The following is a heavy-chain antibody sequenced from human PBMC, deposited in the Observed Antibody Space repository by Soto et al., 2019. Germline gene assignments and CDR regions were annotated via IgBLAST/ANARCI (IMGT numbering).Heavy chain of an antibody. V-gene: IGHV5-51*01. CDR3: SRLVATQYYYYYYGMDV. J-gene: IGHJ6*02. D-gene: IGHD5-12*01. CDR2: IYPGDSDT. CDR1: GYSFTSYW. Sequence: GESLKISCKGSGYSFTSYWIGWVRQMPGKGLEWMGIIYPGDSDTRYSPSFQGQVTISADKSISTAYLQWSSLKASDTAMYYWSRLVATQYYYYYYGMDVWGQGTTVTVSS.